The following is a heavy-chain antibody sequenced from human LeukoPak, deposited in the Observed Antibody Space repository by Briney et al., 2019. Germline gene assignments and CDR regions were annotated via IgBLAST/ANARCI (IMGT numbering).Heavy chain of an antibody. CDR1: GYTFTSNY. D-gene: IGHD2/OR15-2a*01. J-gene: IGHJ4*02. CDR3: ARDSPFDIHFDY. CDR2: ISPSGGST. V-gene: IGHV1-46*01. Sequence: GASVKVSCKAFGYTFTSNYMHWVRQAPGQGPEWMGVISPSGGSTTYAQKFQGRVTLTRDMSTSTDYLELSSLRSEDTAVYYCARDSPFDIHFDYWGQGTLVTVSS.